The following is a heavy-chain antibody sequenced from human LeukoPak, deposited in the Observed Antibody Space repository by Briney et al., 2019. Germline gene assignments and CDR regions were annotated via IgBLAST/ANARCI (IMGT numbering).Heavy chain of an antibody. J-gene: IGHJ4*02. CDR1: GFTFSSYW. D-gene: IGHD2-15*01. CDR3: ARVGSGDTFDY. CDR2: IKQDGSEK. Sequence: GGSLRLSCAASGFTFSSYWMSWVRQAPGKGLEWVANIKQDGSEKYYVDSVKGRFTISRDNAKNSLYLQMNSLRAEDTAVYYCARVGSGDTFDYWGQGTLVTVSP. V-gene: IGHV3-7*01.